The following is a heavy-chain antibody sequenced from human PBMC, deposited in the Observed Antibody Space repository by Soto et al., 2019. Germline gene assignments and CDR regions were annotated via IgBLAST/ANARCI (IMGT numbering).Heavy chain of an antibody. D-gene: IGHD6-19*01. CDR2: ISGSGGTT. CDR1: GFTFSSYA. CDR3: AKDAYTSGCPDY. V-gene: IGHV3-23*01. J-gene: IGHJ4*02. Sequence: GGSLRLSCAASGFTFSSYAMSWVRQAPGRGLEWVSGISGSGGTTDYSDSVKGRFTISRDNSKNTLYLQMNSLRAEDTAVYYCAKDAYTSGCPDYWGQGTPVTVSS.